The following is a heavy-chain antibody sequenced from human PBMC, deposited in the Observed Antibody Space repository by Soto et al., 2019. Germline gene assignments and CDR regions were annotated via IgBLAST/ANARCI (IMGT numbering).Heavy chain of an antibody. J-gene: IGHJ4*02. Sequence: SQTLSLTCAISGDSVSGNSAAWNWIRQSPSRGLEWLGRTYYRSRWYNDYAVSVKSRITVTPDTSKNQFSPHLNSVTPEDTAVYYCARELPYYVSSDSYLDYWGQGALVTVSS. V-gene: IGHV6-1*01. CDR1: GDSVSGNSAA. D-gene: IGHD3-16*01. CDR3: ARELPYYVSSDSYLDY. CDR2: TYYRSRWYN.